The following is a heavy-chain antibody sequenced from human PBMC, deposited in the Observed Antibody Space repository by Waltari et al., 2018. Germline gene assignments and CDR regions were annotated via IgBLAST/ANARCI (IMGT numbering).Heavy chain of an antibody. CDR1: GGSFSGYY. Sequence: QVQLQQWGAGLLKPSETLSLTCAVSGGSFSGYYWSWIRQPPGKGLEWIGEINHSGSTNYNPSLKSRVTISVDTSKNQFSLKLSSVTAADTAVYYCARGRTGNDAFDIWGQGTMVTVSS. CDR2: INHSGST. V-gene: IGHV4-34*01. CDR3: ARGRTGNDAFDI. J-gene: IGHJ3*02.